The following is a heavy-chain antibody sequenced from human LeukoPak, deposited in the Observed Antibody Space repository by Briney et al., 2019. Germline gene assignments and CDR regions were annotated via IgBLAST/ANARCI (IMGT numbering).Heavy chain of an antibody. V-gene: IGHV3-7*01. D-gene: IGHD4-23*01. Sequence: PGGSLRLSCAVSGCTLSTYWMSWVRQTPRKGLEWVACIKEDGSEKYYVNSVKGRFTISRDNVKNSIYLQMNSLRGEDTAVYYCVRDGRWPLVGDYWAREPWSPSPQ. CDR3: VRDGRWPLVGDY. CDR1: GCTLSTYW. J-gene: IGHJ4*02. CDR2: IKEDGSEK.